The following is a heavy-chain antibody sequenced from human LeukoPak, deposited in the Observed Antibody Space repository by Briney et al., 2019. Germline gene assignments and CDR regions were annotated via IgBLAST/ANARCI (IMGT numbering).Heavy chain of an antibody. Sequence: PGGSPRLSCAASGFIFGKHAMHWVRQAPGKGLEWVAVISFDGSTRYYEDSMKGRFTISRDNSKNTLDLQMDSLRPEDTAIYYCVRDDHDRNWVLDAWGQGTLVTVSS. J-gene: IGHJ5*02. CDR3: VRDDHDRNWVLDA. CDR1: GFIFGKHA. D-gene: IGHD7-27*01. CDR2: ISFDGSTR. V-gene: IGHV3-30*03.